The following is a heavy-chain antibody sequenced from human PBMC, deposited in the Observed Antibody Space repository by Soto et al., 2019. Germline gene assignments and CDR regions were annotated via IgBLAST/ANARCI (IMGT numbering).Heavy chain of an antibody. CDR2: IYPGDSDT. CDR3: ARLGELRADCSGGSCYGYYYYGMDV. Sequence: PGESLKISCKGSGYSFTSYWIGWVRQMPGKGLEWMGIIYPGDSDTRYSPSFQGQVTISADKSISTAYLQWSSLKASDTAMYYCARLGELRADCSGGSCYGYYYYGMDVWGQGTTVTVSS. V-gene: IGHV5-51*01. CDR1: GYSFTSYW. D-gene: IGHD2-15*01. J-gene: IGHJ6*02.